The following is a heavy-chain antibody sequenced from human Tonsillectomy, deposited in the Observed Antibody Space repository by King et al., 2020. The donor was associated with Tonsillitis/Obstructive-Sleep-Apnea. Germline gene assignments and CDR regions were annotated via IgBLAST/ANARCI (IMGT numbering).Heavy chain of an antibody. CDR1: GYSFTTYW. CDR3: ATTGGAARPFAY. CDR2: IYPGDSDT. V-gene: IGHV5-51*01. J-gene: IGHJ4*01. Sequence: VQLVQSGAEVKKPGESLKISCRGSGYSFTTYWIGWVRQMPGKGLEWMGIIYPGDSDTRYSPSFQGQVTISAEKSITTAYLQWDSLKASDTAMYYCATTGGAARPFAYWGQEPWSPSPQ. D-gene: IGHD6-6*01.